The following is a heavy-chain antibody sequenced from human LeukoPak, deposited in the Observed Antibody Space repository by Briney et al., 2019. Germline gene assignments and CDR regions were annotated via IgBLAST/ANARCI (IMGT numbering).Heavy chain of an antibody. Sequence: PGGSLRLSCAASGLIFSNYAMSWVRQAPGKGLEWVSAIGGSGDSTYYADSVKGRFTISRDNSKNTLYVQMNSLGAEDKAVYYCAKAQSSKYYYFGMDVWGQGTTVTVSS. J-gene: IGHJ6*02. CDR2: IGGSGDST. CDR3: AKAQSSKYYYFGMDV. V-gene: IGHV3-23*01. CDR1: GLIFSNYA. D-gene: IGHD6-13*01.